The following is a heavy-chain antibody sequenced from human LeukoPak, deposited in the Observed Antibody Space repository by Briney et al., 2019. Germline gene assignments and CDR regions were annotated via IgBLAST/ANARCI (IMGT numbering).Heavy chain of an antibody. CDR1: GYTFISYY. Sequence: ASVKVSCKASGYTFISYYMHWVRQAPGQGLEWMGIINPRGGSTSYAQKFQGRVTMARDTSTSTVYMELSSLRSEDTAVYYCARDTANYYYDSSGYYFDYWGQGTLVTVSS. CDR3: ARDTANYYYDSSGYYFDY. J-gene: IGHJ4*02. V-gene: IGHV1-46*01. CDR2: INPRGGST. D-gene: IGHD3-22*01.